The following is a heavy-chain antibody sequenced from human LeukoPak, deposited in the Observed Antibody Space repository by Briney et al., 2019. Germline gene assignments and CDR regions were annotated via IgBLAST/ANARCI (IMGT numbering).Heavy chain of an antibody. J-gene: IGHJ4*02. CDR2: IWDSSRAL. V-gene: IGHV3-48*02. D-gene: IGHD2-21*02. CDR1: GFTFSSYA. Sequence: GGSLRLSCAASGFTFSSYAMHWVRQAPGKGLEWISYIWDSSRALYYADSVKGRFTISRDNAKNSLYLQMNNLRDEDTAVYYCARDRDWAFDYWGQGTLVTVSS. CDR3: ARDRDWAFDY.